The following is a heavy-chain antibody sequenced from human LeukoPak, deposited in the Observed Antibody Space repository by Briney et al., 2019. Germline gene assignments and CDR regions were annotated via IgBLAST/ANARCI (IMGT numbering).Heavy chain of an antibody. CDR1: GYTFTSYY. V-gene: IGHV1-46*01. CDR3: ASENVLRYFDWLFYDY. CDR2: INPSGGST. D-gene: IGHD3-9*01. J-gene: IGHJ4*02. Sequence: ASVKVSCKASGYTFTSYYMHWVRQAPGQGLEWMGIINPSGGSTSYAQKFQGRVTMTRDTSTSTVYMELSSLRSEDTAVYYCASENVLRYFDWLFYDYWGQGTLVTVSS.